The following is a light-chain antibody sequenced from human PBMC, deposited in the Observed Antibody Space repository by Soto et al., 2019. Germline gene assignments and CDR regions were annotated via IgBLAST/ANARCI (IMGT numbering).Light chain of an antibody. Sequence: QSALTQPPSASGSPGQSVTISCAGTSNDVGGYNYVSWYQQHPGKAPKVIIYEVSKRPSGVPDRFSGSKSGNTASLTVSGLQAEDEADYYCGTWDSSLNAGWVFGRGTKVTVL. J-gene: IGLJ3*02. CDR1: SNDVGGYNY. CDR2: EVS. CDR3: GTWDSSLNAGWV. V-gene: IGLV2-8*01.